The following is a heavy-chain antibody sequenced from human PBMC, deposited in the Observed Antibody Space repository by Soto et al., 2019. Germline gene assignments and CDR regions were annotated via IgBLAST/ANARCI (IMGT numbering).Heavy chain of an antibody. J-gene: IGHJ6*02. D-gene: IGHD2-2*01. CDR2: ISTYSGDT. CDR3: AREGVALYDYDGMGA. V-gene: IGHV1-18*01. CDR1: GYTFTSSG. Sequence: QVQLVQSGAEVKKPGASVKVSCKASGYTFTSSGIRWVRQAPGQGLEWMGWISTYSGDTNYAQTFQGRVTMTTDTSTSTVHMEVRSLRSDDTAVYYCAREGVALYDYDGMGAWGQGTPFTVSS.